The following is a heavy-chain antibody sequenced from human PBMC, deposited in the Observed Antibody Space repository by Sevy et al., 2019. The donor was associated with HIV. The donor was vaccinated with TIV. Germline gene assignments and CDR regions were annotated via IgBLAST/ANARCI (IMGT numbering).Heavy chain of an antibody. D-gene: IGHD2-15*01. V-gene: IGHV1-18*01. CDR2: ISAYNSNK. CDR3: ARDPGFYCSGGSCYPRYYFDY. CDR1: GYSFGSYG. J-gene: IGHJ4*02. Sequence: ASVKFSCKAAGYSFGSYGISWVRQAPGQGLEWMGWISAYNSNKKYAQKFQDRVTMTTDTSTSTAYMELMSLRSDDTAVYYCARDPGFYCSGGSCYPRYYFDYWGQGTLVTVCS.